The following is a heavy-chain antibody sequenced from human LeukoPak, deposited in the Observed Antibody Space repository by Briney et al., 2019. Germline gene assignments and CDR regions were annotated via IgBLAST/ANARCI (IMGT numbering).Heavy chain of an antibody. CDR2: IYPGDSDT. J-gene: IGHJ6*03. CDR1: GYSFTSYW. D-gene: IGHD2-2*01. V-gene: IGHV5-51*01. CDR3: ARVYCSSTSCYYNYYYYMDV. Sequence: GESLKISCKGSGYSFTSYWIGWVRQMPGKGLGWMGIIYPGDSDTRYSPSFQGQVPISADKSISTAYLQWSSLKASDTAMYYCARVYCSSTSCYYNYYYYMDVWGKGTTVTVSS.